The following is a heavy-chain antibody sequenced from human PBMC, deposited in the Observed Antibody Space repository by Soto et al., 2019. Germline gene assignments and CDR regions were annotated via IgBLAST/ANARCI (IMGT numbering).Heavy chain of an antibody. CDR3: ARESEDLTSNFDY. Sequence: EGSLRLSCAASGFTFTRYSMNWVRQAPGKGLEWVSSISSTTNYIYYGDSMKGRFTISRDNAKNSLYLEMNSLRAEDMAVYYCARESEDLTSNFDYWGQGTLVTVSS. V-gene: IGHV3-21*06. CDR2: ISSTTNYI. CDR1: GFTFTRYS. J-gene: IGHJ4*02.